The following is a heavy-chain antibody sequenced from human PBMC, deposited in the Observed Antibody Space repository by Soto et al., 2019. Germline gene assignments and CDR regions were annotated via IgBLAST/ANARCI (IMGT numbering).Heavy chain of an antibody. CDR3: ARAPVPAIAGAGPHYDGTDV. V-gene: IGHV3-74*01. J-gene: IGHJ6*02. CDR1: GFTFSSYW. D-gene: IGHD6-19*01. Sequence: PGGSLRLSCAASGFTFSSYWMHWVRQAPGKGLVWVSRINSDGSRTTYADSVKGRFTISRDNAKNTLYLQMNSLRAEDTAVYYCARAPVPAIAGAGPHYDGTDVWGQGTSVTVPS. CDR2: INSDGSRT.